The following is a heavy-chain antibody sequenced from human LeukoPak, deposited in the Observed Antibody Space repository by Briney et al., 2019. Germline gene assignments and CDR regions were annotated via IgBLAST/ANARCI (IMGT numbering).Heavy chain of an antibody. Sequence: GGSLRLSCAASGFTFSSYAMSWVRQAPGKGLEWVSAISGSGGSTYYADSVKGRFTISRDNSKNTLYLQMNSLRAEDTAVYYCAKGAQRNYYDSSGSPFDHWGQGTLVTVSS. CDR3: AKGAQRNYYDSSGSPFDH. CDR1: GFTFSSYA. J-gene: IGHJ4*02. V-gene: IGHV3-23*01. CDR2: ISGSGGST. D-gene: IGHD3-22*01.